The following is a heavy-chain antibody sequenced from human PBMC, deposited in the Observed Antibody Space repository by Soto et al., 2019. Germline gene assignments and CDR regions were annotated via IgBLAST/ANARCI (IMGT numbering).Heavy chain of an antibody. CDR1: GGSISSYY. CDR2: IYYSGST. CDR3: ARDRGDYGGNSDAHDAFDI. Sequence: PSETLSLTCTVSGGSISSYYWSWIRQPPGKGLEWIGYIYYSGSTNYNPSLKSRVTISVDASKNQFSLKLSSVTAADTVVYYCARDRGDYGGNSDAHDAFDIWGQGTMVTVS. V-gene: IGHV4-59*01. J-gene: IGHJ3*02. D-gene: IGHD4-17*01.